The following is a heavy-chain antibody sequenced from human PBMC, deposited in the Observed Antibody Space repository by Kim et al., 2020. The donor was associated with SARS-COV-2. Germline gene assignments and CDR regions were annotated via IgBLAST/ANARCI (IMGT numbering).Heavy chain of an antibody. J-gene: IGHJ6*02. Sequence: SETLSLTCAVYGGSFSGYYWSWIRQPPGKGLEWIGEINHSGSTNYNPSLKSRVTISVDTSKNQFSLKLSSVTAADTAVYYCASRKWRSKYYYYGMDVWGQGTTVTVSS. CDR1: GGSFSGYY. CDR2: INHSGST. V-gene: IGHV4-34*01. D-gene: IGHD2-15*01. CDR3: ASRKWRSKYYYYGMDV.